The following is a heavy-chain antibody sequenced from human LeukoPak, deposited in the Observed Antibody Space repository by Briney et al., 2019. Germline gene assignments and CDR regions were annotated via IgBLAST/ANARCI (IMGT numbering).Heavy chain of an antibody. J-gene: IGHJ3*02. Sequence: GGSLRLSCAASGFTFTMFGMNWVRQAPGKGLEWVSYIDARSGIVYYADSVQGRFTISRDYAKDSVFLQMNSLRVDDTAVYYCARTYDFGRGPPGDAFDNWGQGTLVTVPS. CDR1: GFTFTMFG. CDR3: ARTYDFGRGPPGDAFDN. V-gene: IGHV3-48*01. CDR2: IDARSGIV. D-gene: IGHD3-3*01.